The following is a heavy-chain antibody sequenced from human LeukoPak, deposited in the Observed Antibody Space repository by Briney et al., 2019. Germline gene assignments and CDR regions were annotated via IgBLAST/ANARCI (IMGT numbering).Heavy chain of an antibody. CDR1: GFTFSGYG. CDR2: ISYDGTNK. D-gene: IGHD6-19*01. Sequence: GGSLRLSCAASGFTFSGYGMHWVRQAPGKGLEWVAVISYDGTNKYYADSVKGRFTISRDNSKNTVHLQMNSLRAEDAAVYYCAKSPVSSGWHSDFWGQGTRVTVSS. V-gene: IGHV3-30*18. CDR3: AKSPVSSGWHSDF. J-gene: IGHJ4*02.